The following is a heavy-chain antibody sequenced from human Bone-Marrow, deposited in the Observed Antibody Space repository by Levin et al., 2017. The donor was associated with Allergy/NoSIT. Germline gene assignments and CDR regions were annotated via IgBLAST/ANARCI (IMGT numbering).Heavy chain of an antibody. V-gene: IGHV4-34*01. J-gene: IGHJ3*02. CDR3: TRGPYKISRRAFDI. CDR1: GGSFSGYY. Sequence: SETLSLTCAVYGGSFSGYYWSWIRQPPGKGLEWIGEINHSGSTNYNPSLKSRVTISIDTTKNQFTLNLSSVTAAETAGYYCTRGPYKISRRAFDIWGHGTMVTVSS. D-gene: IGHD1-1*01. CDR2: INHSGST.